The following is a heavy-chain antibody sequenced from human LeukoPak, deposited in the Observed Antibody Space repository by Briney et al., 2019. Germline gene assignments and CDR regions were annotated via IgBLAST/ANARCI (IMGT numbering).Heavy chain of an antibody. CDR1: GFTFSSYG. CDR3: AKDRGSFNYYYGMDV. CDR2: ISYDGSNK. D-gene: IGHD1-26*01. J-gene: IGHJ6*02. Sequence: GRSLRLSCAASGFTFSSYGIHWVRQAPGKGLEWVAVISYDGSNKYYADSVKGRFTISRDNSKNTLYLQMNSLRAEDTAVYYCAKDRGSFNYYYGMDVWGQGTTVTVSS. V-gene: IGHV3-30*18.